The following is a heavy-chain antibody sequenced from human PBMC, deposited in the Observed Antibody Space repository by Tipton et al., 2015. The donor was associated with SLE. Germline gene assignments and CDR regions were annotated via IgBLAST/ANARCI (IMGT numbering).Heavy chain of an antibody. CDR1: GGSISSYY. CDR3: ARHRDYYDKSGFDY. D-gene: IGHD3-22*01. V-gene: IGHV4-59*01. CDR2: IYNSGST. J-gene: IGHJ4*02. Sequence: TLSLTCTVSGGSISSYYWTWIRQPPGKGLEWIGDIYNSGSTRYNPSLKSRVTISVDTSKNQFSLKLSSVTAADTAVYYCARHRDYYDKSGFDYWGQGTLVTVSS.